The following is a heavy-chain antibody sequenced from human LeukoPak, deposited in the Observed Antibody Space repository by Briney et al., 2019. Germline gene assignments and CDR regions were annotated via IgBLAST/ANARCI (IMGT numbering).Heavy chain of an antibody. V-gene: IGHV4-59*01. Sequence: SETLSLTCTVSGGSISSYYWSWIRQPPGKRLEWIGYIYYSGSTNYNPSLKSRVTISVDTSKNQFSLKLSSVTAADTAVYYCARVSGRTYYYGMDVWGKGTTVAVSS. CDR3: ARVSGRTYYYGMDV. CDR2: IYYSGST. D-gene: IGHD5/OR15-5a*01. CDR1: GGSISSYY. J-gene: IGHJ6*04.